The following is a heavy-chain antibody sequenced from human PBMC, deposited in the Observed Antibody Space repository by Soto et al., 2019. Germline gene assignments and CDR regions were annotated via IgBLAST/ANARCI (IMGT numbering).Heavy chain of an antibody. CDR1: GFTFSSYE. Sequence: GGSLRLSCATSGFTFSSYEMNWVRQAPGKGLEWVSYISSSGSTIYYADSVKGRFTISRDNAKNSLYLQMDSLRAEDTAVYYCARDQEAGSFFPYYYGMDVWGQGXTVTVSS. V-gene: IGHV3-48*03. CDR2: ISSSGSTI. D-gene: IGHD6-13*01. J-gene: IGHJ6*02. CDR3: ARDQEAGSFFPYYYGMDV.